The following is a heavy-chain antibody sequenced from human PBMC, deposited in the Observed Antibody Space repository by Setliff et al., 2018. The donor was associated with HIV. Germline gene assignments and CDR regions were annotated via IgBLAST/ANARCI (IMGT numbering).Heavy chain of an antibody. CDR3: ARKNRYCSGGSCYYFDS. J-gene: IGHJ4*02. V-gene: IGHV4-38-2*01. Sequence: SETLSLTCAVSGYSISSGYYWGWIRQPPGKGLEWIGSIYHSGSTYYNPSLKSRITISVDTSKNQFSLKLSSVTAADTAVYYCARKNRYCSGGSCYYFDSWGLGTLVTVSS. CDR2: IYHSGST. D-gene: IGHD2-15*01. CDR1: GYSISSGYY.